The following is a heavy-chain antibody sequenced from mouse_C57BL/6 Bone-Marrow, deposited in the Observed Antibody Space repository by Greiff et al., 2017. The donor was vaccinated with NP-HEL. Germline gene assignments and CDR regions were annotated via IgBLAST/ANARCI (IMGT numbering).Heavy chain of an antibody. CDR2: IYPRSGNT. CDR1: GYTFTSYG. D-gene: IGHD1-1*02. J-gene: IGHJ1*03. CDR3: AGNYVQTYFEG. V-gene: IGHV1-81*01. Sequence: VQLQQSGAELARPGASVKLFCKASGYTFTSYGISWVKQRTGQGLEWIGEIYPRSGNTYYNEKFKGKATLTADKSSSTAYMVLRRLTSEASAVFIWAGNYVQTYFEGWGRGTTVTVAS.